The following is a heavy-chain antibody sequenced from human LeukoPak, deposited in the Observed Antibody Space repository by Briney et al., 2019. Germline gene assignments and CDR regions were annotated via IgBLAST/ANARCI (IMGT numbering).Heavy chain of an antibody. CDR3: AREIGYCSGGSCYPFYYYGMDV. CDR2: ISAYNGNT. D-gene: IGHD2-15*01. Sequence: ASVKVSCKASGYTFTSYGISWVRQAPGQGLEWMGWISAYNGNTNYAQKLQGRVTVTTDTSTSTAYMELRSLRSDDTAVYYCAREIGYCSGGSCYPFYYYGMDVWGQGTTVTVSS. J-gene: IGHJ6*02. CDR1: GYTFTSYG. V-gene: IGHV1-18*01.